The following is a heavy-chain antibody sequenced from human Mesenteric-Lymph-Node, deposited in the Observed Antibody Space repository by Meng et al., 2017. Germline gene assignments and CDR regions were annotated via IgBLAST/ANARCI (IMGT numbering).Heavy chain of an antibody. J-gene: IGHJ4*02. Sequence: GEPLKISCAASGFTFSDYYMSWIRQAPGKGLEWVSYISSSGSTIYYADSVKGRFTISRNNAKNSLCLPMNSLRAENTAVYYCARIVPNTSRYYCLDYWSQGTLVTVSS. V-gene: IGHV3-11*04. D-gene: IGHD3-22*01. CDR1: GFTFSDYY. CDR3: ARIVPNTSRYYCLDY. CDR2: ISSSGSTI.